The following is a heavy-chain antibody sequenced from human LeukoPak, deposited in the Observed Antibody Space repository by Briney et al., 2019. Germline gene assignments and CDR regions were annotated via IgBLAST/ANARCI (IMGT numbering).Heavy chain of an antibody. D-gene: IGHD2-15*01. Sequence: PGGSLRLSCAASGFTFSSYAMSWVRQAPGKGLEWVSAISGSGGSTYYADSVKGRFTISRDNSKDTLYLQMNSLRAEDTAVYYCAKVRLGSGGSYGRYFRHWGQGTLVTVSS. V-gene: IGHV3-23*01. CDR1: GFTFSSYA. J-gene: IGHJ1*01. CDR2: ISGSGGST. CDR3: AKVRLGSGGSYGRYFRH.